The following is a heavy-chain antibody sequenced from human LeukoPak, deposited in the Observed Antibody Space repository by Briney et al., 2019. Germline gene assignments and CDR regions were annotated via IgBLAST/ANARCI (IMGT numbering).Heavy chain of an antibody. J-gene: IGHJ4*02. CDR1: GYTFSGYY. V-gene: IGHV1-2*02. CDR2: INPNSGGT. CDR3: ARRITFDY. Sequence: ASVKVSCKASGYTFSGYYMHWVRQAPGQGLEWMGWINPNSGGTNCAQKFQGRVTMTRDTSTSTVYMELSSLRSEDTAVYYCARRITFDYWGQGTLVTVSS.